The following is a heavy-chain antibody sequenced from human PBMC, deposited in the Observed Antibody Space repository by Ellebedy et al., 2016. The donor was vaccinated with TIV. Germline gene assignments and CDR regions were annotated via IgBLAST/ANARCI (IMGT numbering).Heavy chain of an antibody. D-gene: IGHD2-15*01. CDR2: IYPGDSNT. CDR1: GYSFTSYW. CDR3: VRGPLGYCSGGSCSADY. V-gene: IGHV5-51*01. Sequence: GESLKISCKGSGYSFTSYWIGWVRQMPGKGLEWMGNIYPGDSNTAYTPSVQGQVTISADKSISSAYLEWSSLKAADTAMYYCVRGPLGYCSGGSCSADYWGQGTLVTVSS. J-gene: IGHJ4*02.